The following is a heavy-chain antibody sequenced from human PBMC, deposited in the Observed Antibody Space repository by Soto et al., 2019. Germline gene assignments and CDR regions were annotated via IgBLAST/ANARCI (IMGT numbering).Heavy chain of an antibody. CDR3: ARDSSGAYYYYGMDV. Sequence: ASVKVSCKASGYNFANYGISWVRQAPRQGLEWMGWINSFYADPHYADSVKGRFTISRDNSKNTLYLQMNSLRAEDTAVYYCARDSSGAYYYYGMDVWGQGTTVTVSS. D-gene: IGHD6-25*01. J-gene: IGHJ6*02. CDR1: GYNFANYG. V-gene: IGHV1-18*01. CDR2: INSFYADP.